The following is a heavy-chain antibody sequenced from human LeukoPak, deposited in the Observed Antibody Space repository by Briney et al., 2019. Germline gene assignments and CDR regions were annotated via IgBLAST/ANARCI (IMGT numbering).Heavy chain of an antibody. J-gene: IGHJ4*02. D-gene: IGHD3-22*01. V-gene: IGHV1-69*13. Sequence: GASVKVSCKASGGTFSSYAISWVRQAPGQGLEWMGGIIPILGTANYAQKFRGRVTITADESTSTAYMELSSLRSEDTAVYYCARGDYYDSSGYYPVDYWGQGTLVTVSS. CDR2: IIPILGTA. CDR1: GGTFSSYA. CDR3: ARGDYYDSSGYYPVDY.